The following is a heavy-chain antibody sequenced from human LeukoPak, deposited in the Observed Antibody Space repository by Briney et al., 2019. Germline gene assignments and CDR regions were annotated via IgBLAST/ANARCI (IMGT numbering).Heavy chain of an antibody. D-gene: IGHD3-10*01. J-gene: IGHJ6*03. CDR2: IRSKANSYAT. CDR1: GFTFSGSA. CDR3: ATRANEIYGSGRNQRYYYYYYMDV. V-gene: IGHV3-73*01. Sequence: GGSLRLSCAASGFTFSGSAMHWVRQASGKGLEWVGRIRSKANSYATAYAASVKGRFTISRDDSKNTAYLQMNSLKTEDTAVYYCATRANEIYGSGRNQRYYYYYYMDVWGKGTTVTISS.